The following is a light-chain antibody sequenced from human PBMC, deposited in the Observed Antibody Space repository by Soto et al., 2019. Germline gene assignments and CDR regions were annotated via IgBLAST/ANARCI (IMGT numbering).Light chain of an antibody. CDR1: QSVSSSY. CDR2: GAS. Sequence: EIVLTQSPATLSLSPGERATLSCRASQSVSSSYLAWYQQRPGQAPRLLIYGASSRATGIPDRFSGSGSGTDFSLTISRLEPGDFAVYYCQQYGVSPRTFGQGTKVDIK. V-gene: IGKV3-20*01. J-gene: IGKJ1*01. CDR3: QQYGVSPRT.